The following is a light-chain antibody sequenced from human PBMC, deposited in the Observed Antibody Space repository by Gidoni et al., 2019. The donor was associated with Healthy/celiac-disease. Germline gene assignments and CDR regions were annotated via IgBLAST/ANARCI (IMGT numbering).Light chain of an antibody. V-gene: IGKV1-27*01. Sequence: DIQMTQSPSSLSASVGERVTITCRASQGISNYLAWYQQKPGKVPKLLIYAASTLQSGVPSRFSGSGSGTDFTLTISILQPEDVATYYCQKYNSASTFGPGTKVDIK. CDR3: QKYNSAST. CDR2: AAS. J-gene: IGKJ3*01. CDR1: QGISNY.